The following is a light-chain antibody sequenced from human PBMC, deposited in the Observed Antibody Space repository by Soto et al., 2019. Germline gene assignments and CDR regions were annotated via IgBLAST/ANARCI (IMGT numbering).Light chain of an antibody. J-gene: IGKJ5*01. CDR1: QSVSSN. V-gene: IGKV3-20*01. Sequence: EIVLTQSPATLSVSPGERATLSCRASQSVSSNLARYQQKPGQAPRLLVYGASSRATGISDRFSGSGSGTDFTLTISRLEPEDFAVYYCQHYVSPPITFGQGTRLEI. CDR3: QHYVSPPIT. CDR2: GAS.